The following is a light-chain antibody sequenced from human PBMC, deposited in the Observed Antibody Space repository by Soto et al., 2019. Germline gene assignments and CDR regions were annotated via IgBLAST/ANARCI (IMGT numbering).Light chain of an antibody. J-gene: IGKJ4*01. CDR3: QQANSFPPT. Sequence: DIQMTQSPSSVSASIGDRVTITCRASQGISSGLAWYQQKPGKAPKLLIYVASSLQSGVPSRFSGSGSGTDFTLTISSLHPEDLGTYFCQQANSFPPTFGGGTKVEIK. V-gene: IGKV1-12*01. CDR1: QGISSG. CDR2: VAS.